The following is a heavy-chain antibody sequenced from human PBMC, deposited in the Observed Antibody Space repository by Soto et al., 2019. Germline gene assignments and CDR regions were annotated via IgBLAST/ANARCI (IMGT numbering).Heavy chain of an antibody. J-gene: IGHJ4*02. CDR3: ARDSHVGSGFQLTDDY. CDR1: GFTFSSYG. D-gene: IGHD3-22*01. V-gene: IGHV3-33*01. CDR2: IWYDGSNK. Sequence: GGSLRLSCAASGFTFSSYGMHWVRQAPGKGLEWVAVIWYDGSNKYYAESVKGRFTISRDNSKNTLYLQMNSLRAEDTAVYYCARDSHVGSGFQLTDDYWGQGTPFTASS.